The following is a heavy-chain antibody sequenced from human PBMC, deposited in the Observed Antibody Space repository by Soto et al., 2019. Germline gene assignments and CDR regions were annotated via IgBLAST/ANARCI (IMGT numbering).Heavy chain of an antibody. J-gene: IGHJ4*02. Sequence: GGSLRLSCAASGFTFSTYTMSWVRRAPGKGLELVSAISGSGASPSYADSVQGRFTISRDNPKRTLYLQMNNLRAEDTAVYYCAKARCSTTNCYVPDYWGQGTLVTVSS. CDR2: ISGSGASP. D-gene: IGHD2-2*01. V-gene: IGHV3-23*01. CDR1: GFTFSTYT. CDR3: AKARCSTTNCYVPDY.